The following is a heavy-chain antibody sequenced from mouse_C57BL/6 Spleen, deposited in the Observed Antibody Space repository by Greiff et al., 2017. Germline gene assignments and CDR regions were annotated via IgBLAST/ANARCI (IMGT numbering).Heavy chain of an antibody. CDR1: GFTFSDAW. CDR3: TGPGDYDDLYFDY. CDR2: IRNKANNHAT. D-gene: IGHD2-4*01. J-gene: IGHJ2*01. V-gene: IGHV6-6*01. Sequence: EVMLVESGGGLVQPGGSMKLSCAASGFTFSDAWMDWVRQSPEKGLEWVAEIRNKANNHATYYAESVKGRFTISRDDSKSSVYLQMSSLRAEDTGIYYCTGPGDYDDLYFDYWGQGTTLTVSS.